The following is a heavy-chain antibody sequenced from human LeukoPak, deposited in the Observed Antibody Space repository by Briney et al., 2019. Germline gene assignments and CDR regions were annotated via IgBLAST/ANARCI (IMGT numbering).Heavy chain of an antibody. CDR3: ARLTPGKNWFDP. Sequence: SETLSLTCAVSGYSINSAYYWGWIRQPPGKGLEWIASMYHSGITYYNLSLKSRATISVDTSKNQFSLKLNSVTAADTSVYYCARLTPGKNWFDPWGHGTLVTVSS. CDR1: GYSINSAYY. CDR2: MYHSGIT. D-gene: IGHD3-10*01. V-gene: IGHV4-38-2*01. J-gene: IGHJ5*02.